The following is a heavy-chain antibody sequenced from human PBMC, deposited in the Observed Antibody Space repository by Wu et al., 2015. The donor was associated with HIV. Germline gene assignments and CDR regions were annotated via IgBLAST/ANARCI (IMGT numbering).Heavy chain of an antibody. D-gene: IGHD6-13*01. Sequence: QVQLVQSGGEAKKPGASVKVSCKASGYTFTSYDINWVRQATGQGLEWMGWMNPNSGNTGYAQKFQGRVTMTRNTSISTAYMELSSLRSEDTAVYYCARARIAATNYGMDVWGQGTTVTVSS. V-gene: IGHV1-8*01. CDR2: MNPNSGNT. CDR3: ARARIAATNYGMDV. J-gene: IGHJ6*02. CDR1: GYTFTSYD.